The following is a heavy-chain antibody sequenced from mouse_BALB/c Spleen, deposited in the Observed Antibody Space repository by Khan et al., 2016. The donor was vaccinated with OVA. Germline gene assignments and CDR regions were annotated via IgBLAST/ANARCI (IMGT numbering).Heavy chain of an antibody. CDR2: ISYSGST. CDR1: GYSITSDYA. D-gene: IGHD1-1*01. Sequence: EVQLQESGPGLVKPSQSLFLTCTVTGYSITSDYAWNWIRQFPGNKLEWMGYISYSGSTSYNPSLKSRISITRDTSKNQFFLQLNSVTTEDTATYYCARRYYYGHWYFDVWGAGTTVTVSS. J-gene: IGHJ1*01. CDR3: ARRYYYGHWYFDV. V-gene: IGHV3-2*02.